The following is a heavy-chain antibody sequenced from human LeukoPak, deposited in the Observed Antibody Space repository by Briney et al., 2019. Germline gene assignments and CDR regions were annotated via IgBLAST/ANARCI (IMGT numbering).Heavy chain of an antibody. D-gene: IGHD6-13*01. CDR2: ISHSGST. CDR3: ARDIAAAGPYYFDY. J-gene: IGHJ4*02. V-gene: IGHV4-34*01. CDR1: GGSFSGYY. Sequence: PSQTLSLTCAVYGGSFSGYYWSWIRQPPGKGLEWIGEISHSGSTNYNPSLKSRVTISVDTSKNQFSLKLSSVTAADTAVYYCARDIAAAGPYYFDYWGQGTLVTVSS.